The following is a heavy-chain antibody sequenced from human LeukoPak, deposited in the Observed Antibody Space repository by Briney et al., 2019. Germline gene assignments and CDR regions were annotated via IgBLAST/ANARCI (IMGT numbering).Heavy chain of an antibody. D-gene: IGHD6-13*01. CDR1: GFTFSDYY. CDR3: AREKKEQQLGSNWFDP. J-gene: IGHJ5*02. CDR2: ISSSSSYT. V-gene: IGHV3-11*05. Sequence: GGSLRLSCAASGFTFSDYYMSWIRQAPGKGLEWVSYISSSSSYTNYADSVKGRFTISRDNAKNSLYLQMNSLRAEDTGVYYCAREKKEQQLGSNWFDPWGQGTLVTVSS.